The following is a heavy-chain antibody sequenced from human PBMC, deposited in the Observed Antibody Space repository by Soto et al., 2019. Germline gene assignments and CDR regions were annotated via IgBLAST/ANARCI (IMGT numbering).Heavy chain of an antibody. CDR2: IYYSGST. CDR1: GGSISSSSYY. Sequence: SETLSLTCTVSGGSISSSSYYWGWIRQPPGKGLEWIGSIYYSGSTYYNPSLKSRVTISVDTSNNQFSLKLSFVTAADTAVYYCARQTDGGYCSSTSCYMIDYYYYMDVWGKGTTVTVSS. J-gene: IGHJ6*03. V-gene: IGHV4-39*01. CDR3: ARQTDGGYCSSTSCYMIDYYYYMDV. D-gene: IGHD2-2*02.